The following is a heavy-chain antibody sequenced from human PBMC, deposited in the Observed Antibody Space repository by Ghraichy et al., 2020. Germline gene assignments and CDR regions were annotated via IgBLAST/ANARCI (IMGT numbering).Heavy chain of an antibody. V-gene: IGHV4-61*01. CDR2: IYYSGST. CDR1: GGSVSSGSYY. D-gene: IGHD3-3*01. CDR3: ARAGVNGSNYYDFWSGYCNWFDP. Sequence: SETLSLTCTVSGGSVSSGSYYWSWIRQPPGKGLEWIGYIYYSGSTNYNPSLKSRVTISVDTSKNQFSLKLSSVTAADTAVYYCARAGVNGSNYYDFWSGYCNWFDPWGQGTLVTVSS. J-gene: IGHJ5*02.